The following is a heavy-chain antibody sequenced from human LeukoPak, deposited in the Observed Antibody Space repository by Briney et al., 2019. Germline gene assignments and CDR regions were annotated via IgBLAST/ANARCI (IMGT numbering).Heavy chain of an antibody. J-gene: IGHJ4*02. CDR2: IYSDNT. CDR1: GFTVSSNS. Sequence: GGSLRLSCTVSGFTVSSNSMSWVRQAPGKGLEWVSFIYSDNTHHSDSVQGRFTISRDNSKNPLYLQMNSLRAEDTAVYYCARRAGAYSHPYDYWGQGTLVTVSS. CDR3: ARRAGAYSHPYDY. D-gene: IGHD4/OR15-4a*01. V-gene: IGHV3-53*01.